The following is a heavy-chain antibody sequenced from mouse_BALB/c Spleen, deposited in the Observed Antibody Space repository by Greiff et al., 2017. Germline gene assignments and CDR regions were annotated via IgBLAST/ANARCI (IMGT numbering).Heavy chain of an antibody. CDR1: GFTFSSYA. Sequence: EVMLVESGGGLVKPGGSLKLSCAASGFTFSSYAMSWVRQTPEKRLEWVATISSGGSYTYYPDSVKGRFTISRDNAKNTLYLQMSSLRSEDTAMYYCARQSYGNWFAYWGQGTLVTVSA. D-gene: IGHD2-1*01. CDR2: ISSGGSYT. CDR3: ARQSYGNWFAY. V-gene: IGHV5-9-3*01. J-gene: IGHJ3*01.